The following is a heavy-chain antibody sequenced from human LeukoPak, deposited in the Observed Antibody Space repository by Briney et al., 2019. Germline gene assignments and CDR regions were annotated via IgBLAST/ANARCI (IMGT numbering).Heavy chain of an antibody. CDR2: INQDGTEK. Sequence: PAGESLRLSCAASGFTFTTYWMSWVRQLPGKGLEWVANINQDGTEKYYVDSVKGRFTISRDNAKNSLYLQMNSLRAEDTAVYYCAELGITMIGGVWGKGTTVTISS. CDR1: GFTFTTYW. D-gene: IGHD3-10*02. J-gene: IGHJ6*04. V-gene: IGHV3-7*01. CDR3: AELGITMIGGV.